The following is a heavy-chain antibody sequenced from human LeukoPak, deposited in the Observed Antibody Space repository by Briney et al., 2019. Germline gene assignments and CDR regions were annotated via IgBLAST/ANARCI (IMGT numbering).Heavy chain of an antibody. CDR1: GFTFSSYW. Sequence: PGGSLILSCAASGFTFSSYWMHWVRQPPATGLVWVSRITSGGSGIGYADSVKGRFSTSRDNAKNTLYLQMNSLRAEDTAVYYCASGRLVGCPDYWGQGTLVTVSS. CDR2: ITSGGSGI. D-gene: IGHD1-26*01. CDR3: ASGRLVGCPDY. V-gene: IGHV3-74*01. J-gene: IGHJ4*02.